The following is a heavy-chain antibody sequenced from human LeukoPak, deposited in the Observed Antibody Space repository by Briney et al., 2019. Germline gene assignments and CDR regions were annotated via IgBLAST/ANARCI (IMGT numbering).Heavy chain of an antibody. J-gene: IGHJ5*02. CDR3: ARDVTMVRGARYRPYKWFDP. CDR1: GGTFSSYA. Sequence: SVKVSCKASGGTFSSYAISWVRQAPGQGLEWMGGIIPIFGTANYAQKFQGRVTISADESTSTVYMELSSLRSEDTAVYYCARDVTMVRGARYRPYKWFDPWGQGTLVTVSS. D-gene: IGHD3-10*01. V-gene: IGHV1-69*13. CDR2: IIPIFGTA.